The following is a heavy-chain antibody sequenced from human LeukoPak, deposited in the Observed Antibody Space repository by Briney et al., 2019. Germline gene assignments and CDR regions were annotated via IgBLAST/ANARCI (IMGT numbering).Heavy chain of an antibody. CDR3: ARSYYYDSSDLRGAFDI. V-gene: IGHV4-39*02. J-gene: IGHJ3*02. D-gene: IGHD3-22*01. CDR1: GGSIGSSSYY. CDR2: IYYSGST. Sequence: SETLSLTCTVSGGSIGSSSYYWGWIRQPPGKGLEWIGSIYYSGSTYYNPSLNGRVTISVDTSKNHFSLKLSSVTAADTAVYYCARSYYYDSSDLRGAFDIWGQGTMVTVSS.